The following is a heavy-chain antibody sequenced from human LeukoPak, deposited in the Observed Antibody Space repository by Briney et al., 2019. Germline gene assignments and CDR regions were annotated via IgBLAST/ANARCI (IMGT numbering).Heavy chain of an antibody. J-gene: IGHJ4*02. D-gene: IGHD3-3*01. V-gene: IGHV4-30-4*08. CDR1: GGSISSGDYY. CDR3: ARDLTYYHFWSGYYTGMGLYDY. Sequence: PSQTLSLTCTVSGGSISSGDYYWSWIRQPPGTGLEWIGYIYYSGSTYYNPSLKSRVTISVDTSKNQFSLKLSSVTAADTAVYYCARDLTYYHFWSGYYTGMGLYDYWGQGTLVTVSS. CDR2: IYYSGST.